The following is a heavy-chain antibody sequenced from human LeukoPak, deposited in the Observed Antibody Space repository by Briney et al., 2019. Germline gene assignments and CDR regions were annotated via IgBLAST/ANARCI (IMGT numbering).Heavy chain of an antibody. J-gene: IGHJ4*02. D-gene: IGHD3-10*01. CDR2: IYNSSRI. V-gene: IGHV3-53*01. Sequence: GGSLRLSCTVSGFTVSSNSMSWVRQAPGKGLEWVSFIYNSSRIHYSDSVKGRFTISRDNSKNTLYLQMNSLRAEDTAVYYCARDGPGSGTGGPRRWGRGTLVTVSS. CDR3: ARDGPGSGTGGPRR. CDR1: GFTVSSNS.